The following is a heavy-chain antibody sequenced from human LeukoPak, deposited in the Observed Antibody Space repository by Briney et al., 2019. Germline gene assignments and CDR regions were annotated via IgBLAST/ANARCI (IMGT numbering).Heavy chain of an antibody. CDR2: IKQDGSEK. Sequence: GGSLRLSCAASGFTFSSYWMSWVRQAPGKGLEWVANIKQDGSEKYYVDSVKGRLTISRDNAKNSLYPQMNSLRAEDTAVYYCARVQGDGYNEYYYYYGMDVWGQGTTVTVSS. D-gene: IGHD5-24*01. V-gene: IGHV3-7*01. J-gene: IGHJ6*02. CDR3: ARVQGDGYNEYYYYYGMDV. CDR1: GFTFSSYW.